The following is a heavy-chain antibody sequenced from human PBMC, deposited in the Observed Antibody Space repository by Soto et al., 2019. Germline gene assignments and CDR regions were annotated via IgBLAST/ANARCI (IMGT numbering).Heavy chain of an antibody. CDR2: IIPIFGTA. CDR1: GGTFSSYA. V-gene: IGHV1-69*13. Sequence: ASVKVSCKASGGTFSSYAISWVRQAPGQGLEWMGGIIPIFGTANYAQKFQGRVTITADESTSTAYMELSSLRSEDTAVYYCARVRPYYYDSSGYGLDYWGQGTLVTVSS. CDR3: ARVRPYYYDSSGYGLDY. D-gene: IGHD3-22*01. J-gene: IGHJ4*02.